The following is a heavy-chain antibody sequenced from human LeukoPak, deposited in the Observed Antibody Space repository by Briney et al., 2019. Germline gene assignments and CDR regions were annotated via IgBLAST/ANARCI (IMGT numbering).Heavy chain of an antibody. D-gene: IGHD1-14*01. V-gene: IGHV1-69*02. CDR2: IIPILGIA. Sequence: ASVKVSCKPSGGTFSSYTISWVRQAPGQGLEWMGRIIPILGIANYAQKFQGRVTITADKSTSAAYMELSSLRSEDTAVYYCARWGTDSDVWGKGTTVTVSS. J-gene: IGHJ6*04. CDR3: ARWGTDSDV. CDR1: GGTFSSYT.